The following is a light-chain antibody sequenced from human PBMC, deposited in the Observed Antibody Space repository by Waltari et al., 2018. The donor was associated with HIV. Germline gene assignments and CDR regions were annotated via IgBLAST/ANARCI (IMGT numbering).Light chain of an antibody. CDR1: SSTLGSNY. V-gene: IGLV1-47*01. Sequence: QSVLPQSPSASGTPGQRVTISCSGTSSTLGSNYLSWYQPLPGTAPKPLIYRNNQRPSGVPDRFSGSKSGTSASLAINGLRSEDEADYYCAAWDDSPYVFGTGTKVTVL. CDR3: AAWDDSPYV. J-gene: IGLJ1*01. CDR2: RNN.